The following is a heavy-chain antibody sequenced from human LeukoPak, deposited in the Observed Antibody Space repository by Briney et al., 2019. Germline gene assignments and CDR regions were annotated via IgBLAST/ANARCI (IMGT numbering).Heavy chain of an antibody. J-gene: IGHJ5*02. V-gene: IGHV1-8*01. CDR3: ARVTSGMRYNWFDP. Sequence: ASVKVSCKTSGYTFTDYDVNWVRRAPGQGLEWMGYIHPRSGYSESAQRFQGRLSMTRDVSIDTAYMELSTLTSDDTAVYYCARVTSGMRYNWFDPWGQGTLIIVSS. CDR1: GYTFTDYD. D-gene: IGHD2-2*01. CDR2: IHPRSGYS.